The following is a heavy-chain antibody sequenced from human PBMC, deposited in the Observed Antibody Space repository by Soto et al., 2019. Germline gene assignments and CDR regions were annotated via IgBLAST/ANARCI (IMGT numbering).Heavy chain of an antibody. CDR1: VYGSTGDA. CDR3: ARIDAEITMLGRVTGFDP. Sequence: SLNGAWKTVVYGSTGDAGGCRILTPGKRLEWMGWINAGNGNTKYSQKFQGRVTITRDTSASTAYMELSSLRSEDTAVYYCARIDAEITMLGRVTGFDPWGQRTSVPVTP. D-gene: IGHD3-22*01. CDR2: INAGNGNT. V-gene: IGHV1-3*01. J-gene: IGHJ5*02.